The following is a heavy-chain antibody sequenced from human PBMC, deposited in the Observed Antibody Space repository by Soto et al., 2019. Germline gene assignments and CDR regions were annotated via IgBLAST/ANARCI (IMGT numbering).Heavy chain of an antibody. CDR2: IIPIFGTA. CDR1: GGTFSSYA. D-gene: IGHD4-17*01. V-gene: IGHV1-69*01. CDR3: ARDLLRRRWFDP. Sequence: QVQLVQSGAEVKKPGSSVKVSCKASGGTFSSYAISWVRQAPGQGLEWMGGIIPIFGTANYAQKFQGRVTVNADESTSTAYMELSSLRSEDTAVYSCARDLLRRRWFDPWGQGTLVTVSS. J-gene: IGHJ5*02.